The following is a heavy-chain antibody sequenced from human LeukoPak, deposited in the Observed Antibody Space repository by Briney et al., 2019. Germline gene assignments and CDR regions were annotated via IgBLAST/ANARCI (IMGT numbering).Heavy chain of an antibody. V-gene: IGHV3-7*01. Sequence: GGSLRLSCAASGFPFSSYWMTWVRQAPGKGLEWVANIKHNGDELNYVGSVEGRFTISRDNAKNSLYLHMTSLRAEDTAVYYCARELRTFDSWGQGTLVTVSS. CDR2: IKHNGDEL. CDR3: ARELRTFDS. J-gene: IGHJ4*02. CDR1: GFPFSSYW. D-gene: IGHD3-16*01.